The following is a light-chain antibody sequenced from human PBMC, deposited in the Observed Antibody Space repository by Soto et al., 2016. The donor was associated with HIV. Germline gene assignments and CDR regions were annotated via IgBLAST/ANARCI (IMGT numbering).Light chain of an antibody. CDR1: QSLLHSNGYTY. CDR2: LGS. CDR3: MQALQTPYT. Sequence: DIVMTQSPLSLAVTPGEAASISCRSSQSLLHSNGYTYLDWYLQKPGQSPQLLIYLGSNRASGVPDRFSGSGSGTEFTLKISRVEAEDVGVYYCMQALQTPYTFGQGTKLEIK. V-gene: IGKV2-28*01. J-gene: IGKJ2*01.